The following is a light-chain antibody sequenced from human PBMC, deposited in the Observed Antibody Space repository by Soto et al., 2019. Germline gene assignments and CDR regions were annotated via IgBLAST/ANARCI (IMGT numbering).Light chain of an antibody. CDR2: GNS. CDR1: SSNIGAGYD. CDR3: QSYDRSLSGSYV. Sequence: QSVLTQPPSVSGAPGQRVTISCTGSSSNIGAGYDVHWYQQLPGTDPKLLIYGNSNRPSGVPDRFSGSKSGTAASLAITGLQAEDEADYYCQSYDRSLSGSYVFGTGTKLTVL. J-gene: IGLJ1*01. V-gene: IGLV1-40*01.